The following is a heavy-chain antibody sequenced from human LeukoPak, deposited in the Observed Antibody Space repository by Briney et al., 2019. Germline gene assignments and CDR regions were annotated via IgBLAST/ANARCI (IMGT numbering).Heavy chain of an antibody. CDR1: GYTFTGYY. Sequence: ASVKVSCKASGYTFTGYYMHWVRQAPGQGLEWVGYINPNIGATKYAQKFQGRVTMTRDTSITTAYMELSRLKSDDTAVYYCARRISLIRGVSEGPGFDPWGQGTLVSVSS. V-gene: IGHV1-2*02. D-gene: IGHD3-10*01. CDR3: ARRISLIRGVSEGPGFDP. J-gene: IGHJ5*02. CDR2: INPNIGAT.